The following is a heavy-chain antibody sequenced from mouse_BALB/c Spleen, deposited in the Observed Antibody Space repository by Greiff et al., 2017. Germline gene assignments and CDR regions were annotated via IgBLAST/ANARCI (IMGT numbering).Heavy chain of an antibody. D-gene: IGHD1-1*01. J-gene: IGHJ3*01. CDR2: IDPETGGT. V-gene: IGHV1-15*01. CDR3: SGPYYYGSSDWFAY. CDR1: GYTFTDYE. Sequence: VQLQQSGAELVRPGASVTLSCKASGYTFTDYEMHWVKQTPVHGLEWIGAIDPETGGTAYNQKFKGKATLTADKSSSTAYMELRSLTSEDSAVYYCSGPYYYGSSDWFAYWGQGTLVTVSA.